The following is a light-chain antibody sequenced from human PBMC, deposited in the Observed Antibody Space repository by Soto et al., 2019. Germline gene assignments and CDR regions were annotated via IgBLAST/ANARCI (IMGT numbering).Light chain of an antibody. CDR2: EVS. CDR3: SSYRASNPLV. V-gene: IGLV2-14*01. J-gene: IGLJ3*02. CDR1: SSDVGGYNY. Sequence: QSALTQPASVSGSPGQSITISCTGASSDVGGYNYVSWYQQHPGEAPKLMIYEVSNRPSGVPNRFSGSKSGNTASLTISGLQAEDEADYYCSSYRASNPLVFGGGTQLTVL.